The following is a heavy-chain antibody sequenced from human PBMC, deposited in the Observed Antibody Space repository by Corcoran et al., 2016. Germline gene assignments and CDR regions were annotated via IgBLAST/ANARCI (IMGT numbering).Heavy chain of an antibody. V-gene: IGHV3-33*01. J-gene: IGHJ4*02. CDR3: ARDGGVGIAVAGPDY. Sequence: QVQLVESGGGVVQPGSSLRLSCAASGFTFSSYGMHWVRQAPGKGLEWVAVIWYDGSNKYYADSVKGRFTISRDNSKNTLYQQMNSLRAEDTAVYYCARDGGVGIAVAGPDYWGQGTLVTVSS. CDR1: GFTFSSYG. CDR2: IWYDGSNK. D-gene: IGHD6-19*01.